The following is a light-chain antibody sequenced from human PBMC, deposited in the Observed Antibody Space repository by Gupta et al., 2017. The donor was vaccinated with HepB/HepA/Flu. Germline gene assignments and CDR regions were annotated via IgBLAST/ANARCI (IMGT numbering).Light chain of an antibody. J-gene: IGLJ3*02. V-gene: IGLV7-46*01. CDR1: TGAVTSGHY. CDR3: WLSYSDTRM. CDR2: DTN. Sequence: QPVVPQEPSLTVSPGGTVPLTCGSSTGAVTSGHYPYWFQQKPGQAPRTLIYDTNNKNAWTPARFSGSLLGGKAALTLSGAQPEDEAEYYCWLSYSDTRMFSGGTKLTVL.